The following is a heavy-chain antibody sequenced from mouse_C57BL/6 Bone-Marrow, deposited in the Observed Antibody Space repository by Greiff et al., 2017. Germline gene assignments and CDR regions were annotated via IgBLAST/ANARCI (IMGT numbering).Heavy chain of an antibody. J-gene: IGHJ2*01. V-gene: IGHV1-81*01. D-gene: IGHD1-1*01. CDR3: ARQDYGSSPDD. CDR1: GYTFTSYG. Sequence: VHLVESGAELARPGASVKLSCKASGYTFTSYGISWVKQRTGQGLEWIGEIYPRSGNTYYNEKFKGKATLTADKSSSTAYMELRSLTSEDSAVYFCARQDYGSSPDDWGQGTTLTVSS. CDR2: IYPRSGNT.